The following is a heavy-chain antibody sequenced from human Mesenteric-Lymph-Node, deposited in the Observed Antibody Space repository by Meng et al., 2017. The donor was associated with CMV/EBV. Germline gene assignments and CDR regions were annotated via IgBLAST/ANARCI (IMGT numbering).Heavy chain of an antibody. Sequence: SINSWSWWSWVRQRPGKGLEWIGKISQSGSTNYDPSLKSRVTMSVDKSKNQFSLKLSSVTAADTAVYYCARRDIAAAGTTLYWYFDLWGRGTLVTVSS. CDR3: ARRDIAAAGTTLYWYFDL. D-gene: IGHD6-13*01. V-gene: IGHV4-4*02. CDR1: SINSWSW. J-gene: IGHJ2*01. CDR2: ISQSGST.